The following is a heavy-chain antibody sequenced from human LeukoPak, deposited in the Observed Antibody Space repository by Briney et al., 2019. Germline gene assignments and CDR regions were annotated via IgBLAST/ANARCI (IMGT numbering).Heavy chain of an antibody. V-gene: IGHV4-59*01. D-gene: IGHD1-26*01. CDR3: ARGGMGIVGATTFDY. Sequence: SETLSLTCTVSGGSISTYYWTWIRQPPGKGLEWIGYVYYSGSTNYNPSLKSRVTISVDTSKNQFSLRLNSVTAADAAVYYCARGGMGIVGATTFDYWGQGTLVTVSS. J-gene: IGHJ4*02. CDR2: VYYSGST. CDR1: GGSISTYY.